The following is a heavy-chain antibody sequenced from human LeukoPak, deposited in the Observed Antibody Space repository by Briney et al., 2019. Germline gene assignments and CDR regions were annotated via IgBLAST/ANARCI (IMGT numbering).Heavy chain of an antibody. J-gene: IGHJ4*02. CDR1: GFTFDDYG. CDR3: ARRTLSVGASITFYFDY. D-gene: IGHD1-26*01. Sequence: GGSLGLSCAASGFTFDDYGMSWVRQAPGKGLEWVSGINWNGGSTGYADSVKGRFTISRDNAKNFLYLQMNSLRAEDTALYYCARRTLSVGASITFYFDYWGQGTLVTVSS. CDR2: INWNGGST. V-gene: IGHV3-20*04.